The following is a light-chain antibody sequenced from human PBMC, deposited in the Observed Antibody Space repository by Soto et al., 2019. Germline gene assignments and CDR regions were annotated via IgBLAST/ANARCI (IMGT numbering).Light chain of an antibody. J-gene: IGKJ4*01. CDR3: QQRSNSPLT. CDR1: QSVSSY. Sequence: EIVLTQSPATLSLSPGERATLSCRASQSVSSYLAWYQQKPGQAPRLLIYDASNRATGIPARFSGSGSGTDFTLPISSLEPEDFAVYYSQQRSNSPLTFGGGTKVEIK. V-gene: IGKV3-11*01. CDR2: DAS.